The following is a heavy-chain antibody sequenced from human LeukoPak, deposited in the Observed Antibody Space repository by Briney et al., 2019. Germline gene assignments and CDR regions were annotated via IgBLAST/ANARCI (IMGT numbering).Heavy chain of an antibody. J-gene: IGHJ4*02. CDR2: IGDNGGDT. V-gene: IGHV3-23*01. CDR3: GRDWKLDY. D-gene: IGHD1-1*01. Sequence: PGGSLRLSCAASGFTLNNYAMSWVRQAPGKGLEWVSDIGDNGGDTKYAVSVKGQFTISRDNSRSALYLQMNTLRVEDTAIYYCGRDWKLDYWGQGTLVTVSS. CDR1: GFTLNNYA.